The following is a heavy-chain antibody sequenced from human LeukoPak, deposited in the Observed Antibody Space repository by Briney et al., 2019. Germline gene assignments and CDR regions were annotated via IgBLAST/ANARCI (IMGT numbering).Heavy chain of an antibody. J-gene: IGHJ4*02. CDR3: AKDRLVVTMTYYFDG. Sequence: PGGPLRLSCAASGFTFDDYAMHWVRQAPGKGLEGVSGISWYSGSLGYADSVKGRFTISRDNAKNSLYLQMNSLRAEDTALYYCAKDRLVVTMTYYFDGWGQGTLVTVSS. CDR1: GFTFDDYA. D-gene: IGHD3-22*01. V-gene: IGHV3-9*01. CDR2: ISWYSGSL.